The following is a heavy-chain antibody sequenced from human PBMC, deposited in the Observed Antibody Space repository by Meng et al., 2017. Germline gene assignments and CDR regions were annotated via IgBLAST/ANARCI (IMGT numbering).Heavy chain of an antibody. Sequence: QVQRVQSGAWVKEPGASVKVSCKASGYTFTSYAMHWVRQAPGQSLEWMGWLNAGNGDTKYSQKFQGRVTITRDSSASTAYMELSSLRSEDTAVYYCARDSCTGGICYRGNFDYWAQGTLVTVSS. J-gene: IGHJ4*02. CDR2: LNAGNGDT. CDR1: GYTFTSYA. D-gene: IGHD2-15*01. CDR3: ARDSCTGGICYRGNFDY. V-gene: IGHV1-3*01.